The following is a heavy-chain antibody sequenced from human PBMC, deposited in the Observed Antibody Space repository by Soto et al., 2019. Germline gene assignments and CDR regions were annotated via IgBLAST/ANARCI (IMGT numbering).Heavy chain of an antibody. CDR2: INPHSGNT. Sequence: ASVKVSCKTSGYTFTDDYLHWVRQAPGQGLEWMGWINPHSGNTNYAQKFLGRVSMTRDTSISTACMELLSLTSDDTAIYYCARAVYCGSDCYSYGMDVWGQGTTVTVSS. CDR1: GYTFTDDY. CDR3: ARAVYCGSDCYSYGMDV. D-gene: IGHD3-22*01. V-gene: IGHV1-2*02. J-gene: IGHJ6*02.